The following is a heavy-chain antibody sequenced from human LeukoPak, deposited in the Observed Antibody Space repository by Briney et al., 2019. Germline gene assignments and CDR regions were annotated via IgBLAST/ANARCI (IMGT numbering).Heavy chain of an antibody. Sequence: SETLSLTCTVSGGSISSSSYYWGWIRQPPRKGLEWIGSIYYSGSTYYNPSLKSRVTISVDTSKNQFSLKLSSVTAADTAVYYCARRTRYCSSTSCYSWFDPWGQGTLVTVSS. CDR3: ARRTRYCSSTSCYSWFDP. CDR1: GGSISSSSYY. J-gene: IGHJ5*02. V-gene: IGHV4-39*01. CDR2: IYYSGST. D-gene: IGHD2-2*02.